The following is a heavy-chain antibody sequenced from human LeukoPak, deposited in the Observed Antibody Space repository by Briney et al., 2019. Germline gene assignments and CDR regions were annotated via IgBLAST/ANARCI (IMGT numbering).Heavy chain of an antibody. CDR2: IYYSGST. Sequence: SETLSLTCTVSGGSISSYYWSWIRQPPGKGLEWIAYIYYSGSTNYNPSLKSRVTISVDTSKNQFSLKLYSVTAADTAVYYCAGHLVYGSGTQPYFDYWGQGTLVTVSS. J-gene: IGHJ4*02. CDR1: GGSISSYY. V-gene: IGHV4-59*08. CDR3: AGHLVYGSGTQPYFDY. D-gene: IGHD3-10*01.